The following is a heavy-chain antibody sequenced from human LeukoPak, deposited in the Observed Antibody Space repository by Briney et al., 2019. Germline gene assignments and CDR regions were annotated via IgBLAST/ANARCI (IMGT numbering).Heavy chain of an antibody. CDR3: ARGVLLWFGGLDV. V-gene: IGHV4-30-4*01. CDR1: GGSISSGDYY. J-gene: IGHJ6*02. CDR2: IYYSGST. D-gene: IGHD3-10*01. Sequence: PSETLSLTCTVSGGSISSGDYYWSWIRQRPGKGLEWIGYIYYSGSTYYNPSLKSRVTISVDASKNQFSLKLSSVTAADTAVYYCARGVLLWFGGLDVWGQGTTVTVSS.